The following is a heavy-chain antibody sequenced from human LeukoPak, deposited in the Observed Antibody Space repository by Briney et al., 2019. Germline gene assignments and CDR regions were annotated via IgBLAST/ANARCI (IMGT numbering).Heavy chain of an antibody. CDR3: AKGGSSSWYFYAFDI. J-gene: IGHJ3*02. CDR1: GFTFDDHG. D-gene: IGHD6-13*01. V-gene: IGHV3-20*04. Sequence: GGSLRLSCAASGFTFDDHGMSWVRQAPGKGLEWVSGIKWDGGRTGYADSVKGRFTISRDNAKNSVYLQMNSLRAEDMASYYCAKGGSSSWYFYAFDIWGQGTMVTVSS. CDR2: IKWDGGRT.